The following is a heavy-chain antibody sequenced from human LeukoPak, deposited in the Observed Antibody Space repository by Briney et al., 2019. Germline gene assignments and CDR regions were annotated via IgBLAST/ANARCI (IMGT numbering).Heavy chain of an antibody. Sequence: GGSLRLSCVASGFTFSSFALDWVRQAPGRGLEWISVVSRTGSTKYYADSVKGRFTVSRGNSRNTVYLQMNSLRVDDSAVYYCAKRKNSPGYSSLDQWGQGTLVTVSS. J-gene: IGHJ4*02. D-gene: IGHD2-15*01. CDR2: VSRTGSTK. V-gene: IGHV3-23*01. CDR3: AKRKNSPGYSSLDQ. CDR1: GFTFSSFA.